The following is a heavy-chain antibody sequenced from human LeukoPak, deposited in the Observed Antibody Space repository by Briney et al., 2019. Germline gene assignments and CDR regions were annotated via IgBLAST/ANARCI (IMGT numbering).Heavy chain of an antibody. CDR2: ISYDGSNK. Sequence: GGSLRLSCAASGFTFSTYWMHWVRQAPGKGLEWVAVISYDGSNKYYADSVKGRFTISRDNSKNTLYLQMNSLRAEDTAVYYCAREVPEDAFDIWGQGTMVTVSS. V-gene: IGHV3-30*03. J-gene: IGHJ3*02. CDR3: AREVPEDAFDI. D-gene: IGHD1-14*01. CDR1: GFTFSTYW.